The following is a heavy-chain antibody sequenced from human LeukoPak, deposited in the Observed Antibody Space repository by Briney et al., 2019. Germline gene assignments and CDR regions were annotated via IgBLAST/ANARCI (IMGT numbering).Heavy chain of an antibody. Sequence: RGSLRPSCAASGFTFSNYVMNWVRQAPGKGLEWVTFIQKDGGSKFYADSVKGRFTISRDNSKKTVYLQMSSLTIEDTAVYYCAKEPGEGGSAFDYWGQGTLVTVYS. D-gene: IGHD3-16*01. CDR1: GFTFSNYV. CDR3: AKEPGEGGSAFDY. J-gene: IGHJ4*02. V-gene: IGHV3-30*02. CDR2: IQKDGGSK.